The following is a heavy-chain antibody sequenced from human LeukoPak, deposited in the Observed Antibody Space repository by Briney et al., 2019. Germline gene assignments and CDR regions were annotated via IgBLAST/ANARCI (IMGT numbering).Heavy chain of an antibody. CDR1: GFTFNLYA. CDR3: AKRGLRGNWFHP. J-gene: IGHJ5*02. Sequence: PGGSLRLSCAASGFTFNLYAMNWVRQAPGKWLEWVSSINGAGNSSYYADSLRGRFTVSRDNSKNTLYLQMNSLRAEDTAVYYCAKRGLRGNWFHPWGQGTLVTVSS. D-gene: IGHD4-17*01. CDR2: INGAGNSS. V-gene: IGHV3-23*01.